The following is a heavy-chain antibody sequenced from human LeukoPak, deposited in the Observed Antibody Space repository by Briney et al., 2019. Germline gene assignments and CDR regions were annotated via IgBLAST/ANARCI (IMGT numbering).Heavy chain of an antibody. CDR2: IHPGDSDT. CDR3: AKGTLVGGFDY. Sequence: RGESLKISCKASGYTFANHWIVWVRQMPGKGLEWMGIIHPGDSDTRYSPSFQGQVTISADKSINTAYLQWSSLKASDTDMYYCAKGTLVGGFDYWGQGTLVTVSS. CDR1: GYTFANHW. J-gene: IGHJ4*02. D-gene: IGHD3-10*01. V-gene: IGHV5-51*01.